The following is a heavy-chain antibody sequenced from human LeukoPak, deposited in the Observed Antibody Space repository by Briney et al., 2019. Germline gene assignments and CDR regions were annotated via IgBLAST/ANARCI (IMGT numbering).Heavy chain of an antibody. CDR1: GYTFTSYY. D-gene: IGHD6-13*01. CDR3: ARGVDSSWYHIPWYFDL. CDR2: INPSGGST. V-gene: IGHV1-46*01. J-gene: IGHJ2*01. Sequence: GASVKVSCKASGYTFTSYYMHWVRQAPGQGLEWMGIINPSGGSTSYAQKFQGRVTMTRDMSTSTVYMELSSLRSEDTAVYYCARGVDSSWYHIPWYFDLWGRGTLVTVSS.